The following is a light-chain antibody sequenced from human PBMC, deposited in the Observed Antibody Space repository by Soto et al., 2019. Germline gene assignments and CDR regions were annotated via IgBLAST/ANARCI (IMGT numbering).Light chain of an antibody. CDR3: SSYTSTSTYV. V-gene: IGLV2-14*01. CDR2: HVS. J-gene: IGLJ1*01. CDR1: SSDVGGYNY. Sequence: QLVLTQPASVSGSPGQSITISCTGTSSDVGGYNYVSWYQQYPGKAPKLMIYHVSNRPSGVSNRFSGSKSGNSASLTISGLQAEDEADYYCSSYTSTSTYVFGTGTQLTVL.